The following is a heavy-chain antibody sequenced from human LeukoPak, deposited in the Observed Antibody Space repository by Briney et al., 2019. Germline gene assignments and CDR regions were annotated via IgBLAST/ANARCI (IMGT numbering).Heavy chain of an antibody. Sequence: ASVKVSCKASGYTFTSYYMHWVRQAPGQGLEWMGIINPSGGSTSYAQKFQGRVTMTRDMSTSTVYMELSSLRSEDTAVYYCARDGGSGRLLWFGETQYNRFDPWGQGTLVTVSS. CDR3: ARDGGSGRLLWFGETQYNRFDP. D-gene: IGHD3-10*01. CDR2: INPSGGST. J-gene: IGHJ5*02. CDR1: GYTFTSYY. V-gene: IGHV1-46*01.